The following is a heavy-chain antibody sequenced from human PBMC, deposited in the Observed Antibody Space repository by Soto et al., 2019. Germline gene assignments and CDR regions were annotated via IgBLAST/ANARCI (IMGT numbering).Heavy chain of an antibody. CDR3: ATGTAVPTGDMAY. D-gene: IGHD4-17*01. V-gene: IGHV3-23*01. CDR1: GFTFSSFA. CDR2: LTGSGDST. J-gene: IGHJ4*02. Sequence: EVQLLESGGGLVQPGGSLRLSCAASGFTFSSFAMTWVRQAPGKGLEWVSSLTGSGDSTDYADSVKGRFTISRDNSNNTLYLQMKSLRTDETALYYCATGTAVPTGDMAYLGQGTLVTVSS.